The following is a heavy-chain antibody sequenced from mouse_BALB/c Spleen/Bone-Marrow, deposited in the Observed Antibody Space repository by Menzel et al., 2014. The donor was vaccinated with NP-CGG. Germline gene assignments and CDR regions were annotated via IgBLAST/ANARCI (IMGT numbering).Heavy chain of an antibody. CDR2: IDPLNGGT. J-gene: IGHJ2*01. CDR1: WCAFTSYN. D-gene: IGHD3-3*01. CDR3: ARSRDVGYFDY. V-gene: IGHV1S135*01. Sequence: LKESGPELGKPGALVKGSCKAFWCAFTSYNMFWVKQSHGKSLEGIGYIDPLNGGTSYNQKFKGKATLTVDKSSSTAYMHLNSLTSEDSAVYYCARSRDVGYFDYWGQGTTLTVSS.